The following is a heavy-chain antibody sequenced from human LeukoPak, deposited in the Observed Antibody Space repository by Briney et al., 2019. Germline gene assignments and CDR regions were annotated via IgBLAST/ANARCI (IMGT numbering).Heavy chain of an antibody. CDR1: GYTLSSGYY. CDR2: NYHSGST. J-gene: IGHJ6*03. Sequence: FGTLSLTCTVSGYTLSSGYYWGWIRPPPGKGLEWIGSNYHSGSTYYNPSLNSRATISVVTSRNQFSLKLSSVTAADTGVYYCARSAYDYVWGSYTSGYYYYYMDVWGKGTTVTVSS. CDR3: ARSAYDYVWGSYTSGYYYYYMDV. D-gene: IGHD3-16*01. V-gene: IGHV4-38-2*02.